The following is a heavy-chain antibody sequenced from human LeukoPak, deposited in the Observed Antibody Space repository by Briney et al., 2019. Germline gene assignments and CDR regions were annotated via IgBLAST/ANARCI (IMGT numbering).Heavy chain of an antibody. CDR2: IWYTGKT. CDR3: ARLFDS. V-gene: IGHV4-39*01. CDR1: GVSISGSSYY. Sequence: SETLSLTCTVSGVSISGSSYYWGWVRQSPGKGLEWIGKIWYTGKTYYSPSVQSRLTISVDTSKNQFSLRLSSVTAADTALYYCARLFDSWGQGILVTVSS. J-gene: IGHJ4*02.